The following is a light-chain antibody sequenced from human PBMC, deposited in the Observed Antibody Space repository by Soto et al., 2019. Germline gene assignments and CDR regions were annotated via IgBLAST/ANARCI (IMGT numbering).Light chain of an antibody. Sequence: EIVLTQSPGTLSLSAGERATLSCRASQSVSSRSLAWYQQKPGQAPRLLIYDASYRAPGIPDRFSGSGSGTDFTLTISRLEPEDFAIYYCQQYGSSFTFGPGTKVDIK. J-gene: IGKJ3*01. CDR2: DAS. V-gene: IGKV3-20*01. CDR3: QQYGSSFT. CDR1: QSVSSRS.